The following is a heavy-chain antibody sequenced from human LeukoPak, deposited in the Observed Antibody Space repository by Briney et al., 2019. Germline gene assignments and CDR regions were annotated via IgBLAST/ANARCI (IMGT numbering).Heavy chain of an antibody. Sequence: PGGSLRLSCAASGFTFSSYGMNWVRQAPGKGLEWVSYISSSSSTIYYADSVKGRFTISRDNAKNSLYLQMNSLRAEDTAVYYCARDESIAAAGPYYFDYWGQGTLVTVSS. CDR1: GFTFSSYG. CDR3: ARDESIAAAGPYYFDY. D-gene: IGHD6-13*01. J-gene: IGHJ4*02. CDR2: ISSSSSTI. V-gene: IGHV3-48*01.